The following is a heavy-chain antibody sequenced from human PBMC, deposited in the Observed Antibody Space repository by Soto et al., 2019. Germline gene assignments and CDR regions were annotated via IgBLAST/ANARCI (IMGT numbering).Heavy chain of an antibody. CDR2: ISAYNGNT. D-gene: IGHD3-10*02. Sequence: QVQLVQSGAEVKKPGASVKVSCKASGYTFTSYGISWVRQAPGQGLEWMGWISAYNGNTNYAQELQGRVTMTTDTSTSTVYMELRSLSSDVTAVYYCARVPYYVWYFDLWGRGTLVTVSS. J-gene: IGHJ2*01. V-gene: IGHV1-18*01. CDR1: GYTFTSYG. CDR3: ARVPYYVWYFDL.